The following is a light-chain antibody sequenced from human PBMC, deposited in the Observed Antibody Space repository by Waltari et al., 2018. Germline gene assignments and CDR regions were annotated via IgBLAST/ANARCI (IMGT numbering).Light chain of an antibody. CDR2: DVT. Sequence: QSALTQPASVSGSPGQSITISCTGSSSDIGGYNSVSWYQQHPDTAPKLRLYDVTKRPSGVSHRFSASKSGNTASLSISGLQADDEAVYHCSSYAGSSTVVFGGGTKLTVL. CDR3: SSYAGSSTVV. J-gene: IGLJ2*01. V-gene: IGLV2-14*03. CDR1: SSDIGGYNS.